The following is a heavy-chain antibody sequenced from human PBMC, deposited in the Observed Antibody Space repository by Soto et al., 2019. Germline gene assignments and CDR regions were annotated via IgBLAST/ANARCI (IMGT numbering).Heavy chain of an antibody. J-gene: IGHJ4*02. CDR1: GFTFSNYV. CDR2: ISGHGLKT. D-gene: IGHD5-18*01. V-gene: IGHV3-21*01. Sequence: PGGSLRLSCAASGFTFSNYVMTWVRQAPGRGLEWVSAISGHGLKTYYSDSVKGRFTISRDNAKNSLYLQMNSLRAEDTAVYYCARDQPGYSYGYGLGYWGQGTLVTVSS. CDR3: ARDQPGYSYGYGLGY.